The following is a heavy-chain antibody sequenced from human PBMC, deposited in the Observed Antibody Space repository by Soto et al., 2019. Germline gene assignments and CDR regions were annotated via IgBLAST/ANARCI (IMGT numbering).Heavy chain of an antibody. Sequence: PGGSLRLSCAASGFTVSSNYMSWVRQAPGKGLEWVSVIYSGGSTYYADSVKGRFTISRDSFKDTLYLQMNSLRAEDTAMYYCERDSSGSYVDYWGQGTLVTVSS. J-gene: IGHJ4*02. D-gene: IGHD6-25*01. CDR3: ERDSSGSYVDY. V-gene: IGHV3-53*01. CDR2: IYSGGST. CDR1: GFTVSSNY.